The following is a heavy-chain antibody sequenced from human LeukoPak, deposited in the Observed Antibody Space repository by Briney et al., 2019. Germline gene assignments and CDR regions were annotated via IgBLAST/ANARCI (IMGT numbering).Heavy chain of an antibody. V-gene: IGHV4-59*01. CDR1: GGSISSYY. CDR2: IYYSGST. Sequence: SETLSLTCTVSGGSISSYYWSWLRQPPGKGLEWIGYIYYSGSTNYNPSLKSRVTISVDTSKNQFSLKLSSVTAADTAVYYCARDGYYMDVWGKGTTVTVSS. J-gene: IGHJ6*03. CDR3: ARDGYYMDV.